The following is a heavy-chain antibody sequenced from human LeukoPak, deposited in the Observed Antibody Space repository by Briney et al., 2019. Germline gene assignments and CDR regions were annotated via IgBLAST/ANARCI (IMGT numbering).Heavy chain of an antibody. CDR1: GYTFTSYG. J-gene: IGHJ6*03. Sequence: ASVKVSCKASGYTFTSYGISWVRQAPGQGLEWMGWISAYNGNTNYAQRLQGRVTMTTDTSTSTAYMELRSLRSDDTAVYYCARGVGYSSSWYRYYYYYMDVWGKGTTVTVSS. CDR2: ISAYNGNT. CDR3: ARGVGYSSSWYRYYYYYMDV. D-gene: IGHD6-13*01. V-gene: IGHV1-18*01.